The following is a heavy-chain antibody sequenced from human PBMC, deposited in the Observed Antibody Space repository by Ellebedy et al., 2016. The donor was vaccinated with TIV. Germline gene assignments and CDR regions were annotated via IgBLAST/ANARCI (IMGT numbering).Heavy chain of an antibody. J-gene: IGHJ5*01. V-gene: IGHV1-69*13. CDR3: ATGGGYNWFES. CDR2: IILIFGSA. Sequence: AASVKVSCKAFGDTFSNYVISWVRQAPGQGLEWMGGIILIFGSANYAQKFQGRVTITADESTNTAYMELSSLGLEDTAIYYCATGGGYNWFESWGQGTLVTVSS. D-gene: IGHD4-23*01. CDR1: GDTFSNYV.